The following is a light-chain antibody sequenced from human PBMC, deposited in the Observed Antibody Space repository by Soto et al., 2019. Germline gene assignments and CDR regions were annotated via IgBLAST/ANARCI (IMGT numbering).Light chain of an antibody. CDR1: SSNIGANYD. J-gene: IGLJ1*01. CDR2: GNS. CDR3: QSYGSSLRGSV. Sequence: QSALTQPPSVSGAPGQRVTISCTGSSSNIGANYDVHWYQQLPGTAPKLLIFGNSNRPSGVPDRFSGSKSDTSASLAIPGLQAEDEAEYYCQSYGSSLRGSVFGTGTKVTVL. V-gene: IGLV1-40*01.